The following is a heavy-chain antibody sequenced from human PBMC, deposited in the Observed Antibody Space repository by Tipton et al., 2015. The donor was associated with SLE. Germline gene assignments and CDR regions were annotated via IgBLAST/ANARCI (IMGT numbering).Heavy chain of an antibody. CDR3: ARDQFATVGAFDL. CDR2: IYYSGRT. J-gene: IGHJ3*01. Sequence: TLSLTCSVSGDSTSLYFWTWIRQPPGKGLEWIGYIYYSGRTNYNPSLRSRVTMSVDTSKNQFSLRLSSVTAADTALYFCARDQFATVGAFDLWGQGTMVTVSS. D-gene: IGHD1-14*01. CDR1: GDSTSLYF. V-gene: IGHV4-59*12.